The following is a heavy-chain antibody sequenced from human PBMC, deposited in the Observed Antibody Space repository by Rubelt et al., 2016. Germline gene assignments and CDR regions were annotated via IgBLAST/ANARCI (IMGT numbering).Heavy chain of an antibody. D-gene: IGHD3-3*01. J-gene: IGHJ4*02. CDR2: INPNSGGT. Sequence: GLEWMGWINPNSGGTNYAQKFQGRVTMTRDTSISTAYMELSRLRSDDTAVYYCAREGEYYDFWSGYYTGMVGGFDYWGQGTLVTVSS. CDR3: AREGEYYDFWSGYYTGMVGGFDY. V-gene: IGHV1-2*02.